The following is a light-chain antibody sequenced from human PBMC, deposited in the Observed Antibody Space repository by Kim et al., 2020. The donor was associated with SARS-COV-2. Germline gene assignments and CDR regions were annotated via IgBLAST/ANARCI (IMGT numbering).Light chain of an antibody. CDR3: SSYTSSSAVV. Sequence: GHRIPVTCTGTSGDVDGYTYGARSQHHPGEAPILRFYEVSHRASGVFNRFAGSESGNATSLTIYGVKAEDEADYSCSSYTSSSAVVCGGGTQLTVL. CDR2: EVS. V-gene: IGLV2-14*01. CDR1: SGDVDGYTY. J-gene: IGLJ2*01.